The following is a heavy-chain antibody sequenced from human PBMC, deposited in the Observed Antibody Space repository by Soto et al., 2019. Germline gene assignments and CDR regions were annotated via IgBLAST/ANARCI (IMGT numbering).Heavy chain of an antibody. V-gene: IGHV3-9*01. J-gene: IGHJ5*02. Sequence: GGSLRLSCGASGFIFDDYAILWVRQAPGEGLEWVSGISWDSRKIGYADSVEGRFTISRDNAKNSVYLQMNSLRREDTALYYCVKDIVSGIAGALSTWGQGT. D-gene: IGHD1-26*01. CDR3: VKDIVSGIAGALST. CDR2: ISWDSRKI. CDR1: GFIFDDYA.